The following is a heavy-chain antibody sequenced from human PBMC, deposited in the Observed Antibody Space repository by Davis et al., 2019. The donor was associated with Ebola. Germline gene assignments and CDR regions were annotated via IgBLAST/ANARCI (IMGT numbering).Heavy chain of an antibody. CDR1: GYSISSGYY. J-gene: IGHJ4*02. CDR2: MYHSGST. V-gene: IGHV4-38-2*02. Sequence: MPSETLSLTCTVSGYSISSGYYWGWIRQPPGKGLEWIGSMYHSGSTNYNPSLKSRVTMSVDTSKNQVSLKLSSVTAADTAVYYCARGWYFDYWGQGTLVTVSS. D-gene: IGHD2-15*01. CDR3: ARGWYFDY.